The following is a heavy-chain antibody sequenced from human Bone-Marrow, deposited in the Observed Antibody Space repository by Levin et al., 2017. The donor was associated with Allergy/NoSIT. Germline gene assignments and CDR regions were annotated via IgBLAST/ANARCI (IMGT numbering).Heavy chain of an antibody. V-gene: IGHV1-18*01. CDR3: ARFDSLGGSDYDFDY. CDR1: GYTFTSYG. J-gene: IGHJ4*02. CDR2: ISAYNGNT. D-gene: IGHD1-26*01. Sequence: AGGSLRLSCKASGYTFTSYGISWVRQAPGQGLEWMGWISAYNGNTNYAQKLQGRVTMTTDTSTSTAYMELRSLRSDDTAVYYCARFDSLGGSDYDFDYWGQGTLVTVSS.